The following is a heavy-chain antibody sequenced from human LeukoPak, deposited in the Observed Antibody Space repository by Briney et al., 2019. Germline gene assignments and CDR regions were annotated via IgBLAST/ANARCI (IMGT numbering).Heavy chain of an antibody. V-gene: IGHV1-69*04. CDR2: IIPILGIA. D-gene: IGHD6-13*01. Sequence: ASVKVSCKASGGTFSSYAISWVRQAPGQGLEWMGRIIPILGIANYAQKFQGRVTITADKSTSTAHMELSSLRSEDTAVYYCAREFEEDRSSCNYFDYWGQGTLVTVSS. CDR3: AREFEEDRSSCNYFDY. J-gene: IGHJ4*02. CDR1: GGTFSSYA.